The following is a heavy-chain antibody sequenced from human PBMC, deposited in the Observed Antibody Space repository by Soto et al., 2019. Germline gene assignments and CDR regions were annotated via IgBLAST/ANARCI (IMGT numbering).Heavy chain of an antibody. D-gene: IGHD3-16*01. V-gene: IGHV1-18*01. J-gene: IGHJ6*02. Sequence: QFQLVQSGAEVKNPGASVKVSCKASGYTFTRYGIGWARQAPGQGLEWMGWINTYNGNTNYAQNVQGRVTLTTDTSTSTAYMELRSLRSNDTAIYYCAMVDVYVTPSPQDVWGQGTTVIVSS. CDR2: INTYNGNT. CDR3: AMVDVYVTPSPQDV. CDR1: GYTFTRYG.